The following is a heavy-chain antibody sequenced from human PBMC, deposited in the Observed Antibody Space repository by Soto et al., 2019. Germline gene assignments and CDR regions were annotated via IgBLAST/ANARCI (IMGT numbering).Heavy chain of an antibody. Sequence: EVQLVESGGGLVQPGGSLRLSCAASGFTFSSYWMSWVRQAPGKGLEWVANIKQDGSEKYYVDSVKGRFTISRDNAKNSLYLQMNSLRAEDTAVYYCAGDRRCSSTSCYYYYYMDVWGKGTTVTVSS. CDR3: AGDRRCSSTSCYYYYYMDV. J-gene: IGHJ6*03. CDR1: GFTFSSYW. CDR2: IKQDGSEK. V-gene: IGHV3-7*01. D-gene: IGHD2-2*01.